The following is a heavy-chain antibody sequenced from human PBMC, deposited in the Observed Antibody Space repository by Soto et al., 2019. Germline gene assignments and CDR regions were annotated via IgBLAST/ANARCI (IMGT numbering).Heavy chain of an antibody. V-gene: IGHV4-31*03. J-gene: IGHJ4*02. Sequence: PSETLSLTCSVSGGSISSGGYYWSWLRQHPGKGLEWIGYIYYTGSVYYSPSLESRVLISVDTSKNQFSLKLNSVTAADTAVYYCARGPLGEYSGYDDYWGQGALVTVSS. D-gene: IGHD5-12*01. CDR1: GGSISSGGYY. CDR2: IYYTGSV. CDR3: ARGPLGEYSGYDDY.